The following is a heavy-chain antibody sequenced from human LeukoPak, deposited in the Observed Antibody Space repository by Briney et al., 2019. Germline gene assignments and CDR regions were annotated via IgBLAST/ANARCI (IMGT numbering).Heavy chain of an antibody. J-gene: IGHJ3*02. Sequence: ASVKVSCKASGYTFTGYYMHWVRQAPGQGLEWMGWINPNSGGTNYAQKFQGRVTMTRDTSISTAYMELRSLRSDDTPVYYCARPEYCSSTSCIPVGAFDIWGQGTMVTVSS. CDR2: INPNSGGT. D-gene: IGHD2-2*01. CDR1: GYTFTGYY. CDR3: ARPEYCSSTSCIPVGAFDI. V-gene: IGHV1-2*02.